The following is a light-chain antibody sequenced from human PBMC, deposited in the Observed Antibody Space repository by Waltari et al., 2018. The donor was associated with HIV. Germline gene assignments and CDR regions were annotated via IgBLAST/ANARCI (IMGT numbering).Light chain of an antibody. CDR2: QHS. CDR3: QAWDFITVV. J-gene: IGLJ2*01. CDR1: QLASEY. V-gene: IGLV3-1*01. Sequence: SFDLTQPLSVSVSPGQTAIITCSGDQLASEYTSCYQLRPGQSPVLAIYQHSKRPSGIPERFSGSKSGKTATLTISGTQPMDEADYYCQAWDFITVVFGGGTKLTVL.